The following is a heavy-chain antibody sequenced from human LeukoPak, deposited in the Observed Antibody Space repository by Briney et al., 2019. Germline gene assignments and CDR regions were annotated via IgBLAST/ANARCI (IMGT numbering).Heavy chain of an antibody. CDR1: GFTFSSYS. CDR2: ISSSSSYI. CDR3: ARDKEKGGYSYGYLDP. Sequence: GGSLRLSCAASGFTFSSYSMNWVRQAPGKGLEWVSSISSSSSYIYYADSVKGRFTISRDNAKNSLYLQMNSLRAEDTAVYYCARDKEKGGYSYGYLDPWGQGTLVTVSS. V-gene: IGHV3-21*01. J-gene: IGHJ5*02. D-gene: IGHD5-18*01.